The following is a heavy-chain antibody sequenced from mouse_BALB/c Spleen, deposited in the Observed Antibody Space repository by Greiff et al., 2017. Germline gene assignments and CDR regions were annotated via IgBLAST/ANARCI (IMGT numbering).Heavy chain of an antibody. CDR1: GFTFSSYA. V-gene: IGHV5-9-3*01. CDR3: ARLSDYIDYYAMDY. J-gene: IGHJ4*01. D-gene: IGHD2-13*01. Sequence: EVQRVESGGGLVKPGGSLKLSCAASGFTFSSYAMSWVRQTPEKRLEWVATISSGGSYTNYPDSVKGRFTISRDNAKNTLYLQMSSLRSEDTAMYYCARLSDYIDYYAMDYWGQGTSVTVSS. CDR2: ISSGGSYT.